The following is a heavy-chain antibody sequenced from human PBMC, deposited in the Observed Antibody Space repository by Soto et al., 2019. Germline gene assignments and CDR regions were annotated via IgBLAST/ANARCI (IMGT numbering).Heavy chain of an antibody. D-gene: IGHD3-9*01. J-gene: IGHJ6*02. CDR2: IIPILGIA. V-gene: IGHV1-69*02. Sequence: ASVKVSCKASGGTFSSYTISWVRQAPGQGLEWMGRIIPILGIANYAQKFQGRVTITADKSTSTAYMELSSLRSEDTAVYYCARAGYYDILTGYGPSGMDVWGQGTTVTVSS. CDR3: ARAGYYDILTGYGPSGMDV. CDR1: GGTFSSYT.